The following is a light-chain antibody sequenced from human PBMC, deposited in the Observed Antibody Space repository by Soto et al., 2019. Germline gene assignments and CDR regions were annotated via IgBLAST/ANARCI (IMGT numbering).Light chain of an antibody. CDR2: GAS. CDR1: QSVSGN. V-gene: IGKV3-15*01. J-gene: IGKJ3*01. CDR3: QQHDPRPFT. Sequence: EIVMTQSPATLSVSPGERATLSCRASQSVSGNLAWYQQKPGQAPRLLIYGASTRATGLPARFSGSGSGKEVTLTISSLQSEDFALYYCQQHDPRPFTFGPGTKVDIK.